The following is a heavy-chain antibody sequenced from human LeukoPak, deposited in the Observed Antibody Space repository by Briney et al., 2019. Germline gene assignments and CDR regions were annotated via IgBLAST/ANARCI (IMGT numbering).Heavy chain of an antibody. CDR3: ARGRAYYYDSSGLC. CDR2: MNPNSGNT. CDR1: GYTFTSYD. J-gene: IGHJ4*02. V-gene: IGHV1-8*01. D-gene: IGHD3-22*01. Sequence: ASVKVSCKASGYTFTSYDINWVRQATGQGLEWMGWMNPNSGNTGYAQKFQGRVTMTRNTSISTAYMELSSLRSEDTAVYYCARGRAYYYDSSGLCWGQGTLVTVSS.